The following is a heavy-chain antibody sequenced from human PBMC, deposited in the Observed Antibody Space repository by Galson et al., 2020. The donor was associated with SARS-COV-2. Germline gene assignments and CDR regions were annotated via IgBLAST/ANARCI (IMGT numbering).Heavy chain of an antibody. J-gene: IGHJ4*02. CDR1: GYTFTGYY. CDR2: INPNSGGT. CDR3: ARGSSGWYEVDY. V-gene: IGHV1-2*02. D-gene: IGHD6-19*01. Sequence: ASVKVSCKASGYTFTGYYMPWVRQAPGQGLEWMGWINPNSGGTNYAQKFQGRVTMTRDTSISTAYMELSRLRSDDTAVYYCARGSSGWYEVDYWGQGTLVTVSS.